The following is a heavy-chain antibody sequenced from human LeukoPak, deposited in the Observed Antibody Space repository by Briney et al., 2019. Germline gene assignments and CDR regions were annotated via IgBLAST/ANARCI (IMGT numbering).Heavy chain of an antibody. V-gene: IGHV4-34*01. J-gene: IGHJ5*02. D-gene: IGHD6-13*01. CDR2: INHSGST. CDR3: AKGARALIAAAGTNNWFDP. CDR1: GGSFSGYY. Sequence: SETLSLTCAVYGGSFSGYYWSWIRQPPGKGLEWIGEINHSGSTNHNPSLKSRVTISVDTSKNQFSLKLSSVTAADTAVYYCAKGARALIAAAGTNNWFDPWGQGTLVTVSS.